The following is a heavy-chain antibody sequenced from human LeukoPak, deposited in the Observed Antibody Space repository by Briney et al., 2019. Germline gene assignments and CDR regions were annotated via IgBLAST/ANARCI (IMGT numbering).Heavy chain of an antibody. CDR1: GFTFSSHW. CDR2: IKQDGSEK. J-gene: IGHJ4*02. Sequence: PGGSLRLSCAASGFTFSSHWMSWVRQAPGKGLEWVANIKQDGSEKYYVDSVKGRFTISRDNAKNSLYLQMNSLRAEDTAVYYCASYRRDGGSVGIYYFDYWGQGTLVTVSS. CDR3: ASYRRDGGSVGIYYFDY. V-gene: IGHV3-7*01. D-gene: IGHD3-3*02.